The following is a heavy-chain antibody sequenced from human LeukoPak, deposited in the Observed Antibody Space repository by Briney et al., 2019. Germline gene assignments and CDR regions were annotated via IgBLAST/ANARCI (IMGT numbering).Heavy chain of an antibody. CDR1: GGSISSYY. CDR3: ARDGGWWPSAFDI. J-gene: IGHJ3*02. V-gene: IGHV4-59*12. Sequence: SETLSLSCTVSGGSISSYYWSWIRQPPGKGLEWIGYIYYSGSTNYNPSLKSRVTMSVDTSKNQFSLKLSSVTAADTAVYYCARDGGWWPSAFDIWGQGTMVTVSS. CDR2: IYYSGST. D-gene: IGHD6-19*01.